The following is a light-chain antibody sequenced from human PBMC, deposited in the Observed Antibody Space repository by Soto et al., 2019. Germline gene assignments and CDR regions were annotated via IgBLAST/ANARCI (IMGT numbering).Light chain of an antibody. J-gene: IGKJ1*01. CDR2: GAS. V-gene: IGKV3-15*01. Sequence: LVMTQSPATLSVSPGERANLSCRASQSVGTKLAWYQQTPGQAPRLLIYGASHRDTGVPARISGSVSGTEFTLNLASLQSEDFAIYYCQQYSSWLWTFGQGTKVEIQ. CDR1: QSVGTK. CDR3: QQYSSWLWT.